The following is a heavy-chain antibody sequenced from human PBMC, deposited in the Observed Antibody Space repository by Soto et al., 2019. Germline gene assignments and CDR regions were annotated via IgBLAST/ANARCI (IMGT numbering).Heavy chain of an antibody. CDR1: GFSLSTSGVG. CDR3: AHRPSYCSGGSCYSGFDY. Sequence: QITLKESGPTLVKPTQTLTLTCTFSGFSLSTSGVGVGWIRQPPGKALQWHALIYWDDDKRYSPSLKSRLTITWDTSKHLVVLTMTKRHTVDTASYYCAHRPSYCSGGSCYSGFDYWGQGTLMTVSS. V-gene: IGHV2-5*02. J-gene: IGHJ4*02. D-gene: IGHD2-15*01. CDR2: IYWDDDK.